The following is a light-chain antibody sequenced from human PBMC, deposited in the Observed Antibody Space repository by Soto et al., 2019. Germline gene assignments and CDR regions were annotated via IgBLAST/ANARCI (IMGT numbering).Light chain of an antibody. CDR1: QSLVHSNGNTY. J-gene: IGKJ1*01. V-gene: IGKV2-30*02. CDR2: KVS. Sequence: DVVMTQSPLSLPVTLGQPASISCRSSQSLVHSNGNTYLNWFQQRPGQSPRRLLYKVSIRDSGVPDRFSGSGSGTEFTLEISSVEADDVGVYYCMQGTHWPRTFGQGTKVEIK. CDR3: MQGTHWPRT.